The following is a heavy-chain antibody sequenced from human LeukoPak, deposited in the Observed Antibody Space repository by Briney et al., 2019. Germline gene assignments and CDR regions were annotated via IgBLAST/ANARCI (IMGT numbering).Heavy chain of an antibody. V-gene: IGHV3-7*01. Sequence: GGSLRLSCAASGFTFRSYWMSWVRQAPGKGLEWVANIKQDGSEKHYVDSVMGRFTISRDNAKNALYLQMNSLRAEDTAAYYCVRVDHSLGKTYFDYWGQGTLVTVSS. CDR3: VRVDHSLGKTYFDY. J-gene: IGHJ4*02. CDR1: GFTFRSYW. CDR2: IKQDGSEK. D-gene: IGHD2-21*01.